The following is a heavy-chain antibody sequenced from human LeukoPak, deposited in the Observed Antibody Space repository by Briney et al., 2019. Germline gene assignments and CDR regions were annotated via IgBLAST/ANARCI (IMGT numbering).Heavy chain of an antibody. J-gene: IGHJ4*02. CDR1: GGSISSSSYY. Sequence: SETLSLTCTVSGGSISSSSYYWGWIRQPPGKGLEWIGSIYYSGSTYHNPSLKSRVTISVDTSKNQFSLKLSSVTAADTAVYYCARQQQQLVLPFDYWGQGTLVTVSS. CDR2: IYYSGST. D-gene: IGHD6-13*01. CDR3: ARQQQQLVLPFDY. V-gene: IGHV4-39*01.